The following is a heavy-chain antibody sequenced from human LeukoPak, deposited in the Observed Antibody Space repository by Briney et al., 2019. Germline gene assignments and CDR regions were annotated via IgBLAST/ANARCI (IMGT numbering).Heavy chain of an antibody. Sequence: PGGSLRLSCAASGFSLSNYAMSWVRQAPGKGLEWVSSISGSGDYTYYADSEKGRITISRDNSKNTLYLQMNSLRAEDTAVYYCAKGNTYYYGSGSYSVLDYWGQGTLVTVPS. CDR2: ISGSGDYT. D-gene: IGHD3-10*01. V-gene: IGHV3-23*01. CDR1: GFSLSNYA. CDR3: AKGNTYYYGSGSYSVLDY. J-gene: IGHJ4*02.